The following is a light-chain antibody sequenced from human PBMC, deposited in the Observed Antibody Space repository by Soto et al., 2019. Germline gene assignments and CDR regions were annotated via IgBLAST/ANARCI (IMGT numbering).Light chain of an antibody. V-gene: IGLV1-40*01. Sequence: QSMLTQPPSVSGAPGQRVTISCTGSSYNIGAGYDVHWYQQLPGTAPKLLISGDNNRPSGVPDRFSASKSGASASLAITGLQAEDEADYYCQSYDSSLTAFYVFGTGTKLTVL. CDR2: GDN. J-gene: IGLJ1*01. CDR1: SYNIGAGYD. CDR3: QSYDSSLTAFYV.